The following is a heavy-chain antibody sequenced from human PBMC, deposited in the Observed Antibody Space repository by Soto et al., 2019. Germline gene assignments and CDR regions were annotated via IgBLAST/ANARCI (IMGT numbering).Heavy chain of an antibody. Sequence: QVQLVESGGGVVQPGRSLRLSCVASGFTFSSYGMHWVRQAPGKGLEWVAVISYDGSNKYYADSVKGRFTISRDNSKNTLYLQMNSLRTEDTAVYYCAKDRPKLVVIHYFDNWGQGTLVTVSS. D-gene: IGHD3-22*01. CDR1: GFTFSSYG. CDR3: AKDRPKLVVIHYFDN. J-gene: IGHJ4*02. V-gene: IGHV3-30*18. CDR2: ISYDGSNK.